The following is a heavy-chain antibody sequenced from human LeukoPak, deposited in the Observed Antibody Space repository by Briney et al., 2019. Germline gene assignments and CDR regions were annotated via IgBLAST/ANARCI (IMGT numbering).Heavy chain of an antibody. CDR3: AAMKVVVTCIDY. V-gene: IGHV3-23*01. J-gene: IGHJ4*02. CDR1: GFSFSSHA. D-gene: IGHD3-22*01. CDR2: VSGSGGST. Sequence: SGGSLRLSCAASGFSFSSHAMSWVRQAPGKGLEWVSSVSGSGGSTYNAGSVKGRFTISRDNSKNTLYLQMNSLRADDTAVYYCAAMKVVVTCIDYWGQGTLVTVSS.